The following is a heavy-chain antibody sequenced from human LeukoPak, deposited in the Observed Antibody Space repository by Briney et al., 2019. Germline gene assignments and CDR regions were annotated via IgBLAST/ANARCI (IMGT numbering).Heavy chain of an antibody. V-gene: IGHV3-30*02. Sequence: GGSLRLSCAASGFTFNSDGMHWVRQAPDRGLEWVTFIRFDGSNKYYADSVKGRFTISRDNSKNTLYLQMNSLRAEDTAMYYCVKTSSMDYWGQGTLVTVSS. CDR2: IRFDGSNK. CDR1: GFTFNSDG. CDR3: VKTSSMDY. J-gene: IGHJ4*02. D-gene: IGHD2/OR15-2a*01.